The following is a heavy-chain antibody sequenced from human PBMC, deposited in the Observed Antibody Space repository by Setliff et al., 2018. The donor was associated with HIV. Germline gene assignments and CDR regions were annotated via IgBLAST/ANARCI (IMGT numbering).Heavy chain of an antibody. CDR1: GFSLTSYG. V-gene: IGHV3-30*02. D-gene: IGHD6-19*01. CDR3: AKKVPGVGVAGPFDY. J-gene: IGHJ4*02. Sequence: GGSLRLSCAASGFSLTSYGMHWVRQTPGKGLEWVALIHFDGTNKYYRDSVKGRFTISRDNSKNTVYLQMNSLRAEDTAVYYCAKKVPGVGVAGPFDYWGQGTLVTVSS. CDR2: IHFDGTNK.